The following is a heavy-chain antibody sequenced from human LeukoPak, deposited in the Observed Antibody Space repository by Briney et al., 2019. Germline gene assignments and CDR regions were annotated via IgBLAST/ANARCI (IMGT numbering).Heavy chain of an antibody. V-gene: IGHV4-39*07. CDR1: GGSVSSGSYY. CDR2: INHSGST. J-gene: IGHJ4*02. Sequence: SETLSLTCTVSGGSVSSGSYYWSWIRQPPGKGLEWIGEINHSGSTNYNPSLKSRVTISVDTSKNQFSLKLSSVTAADTAVYYCASIYGRFRCSGGSCYSIRDYWGQGTLVTVSS. D-gene: IGHD2-15*01. CDR3: ASIYGRFRCSGGSCYSIRDY.